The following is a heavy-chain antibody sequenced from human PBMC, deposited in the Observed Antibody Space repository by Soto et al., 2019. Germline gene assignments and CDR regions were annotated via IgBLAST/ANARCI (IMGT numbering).Heavy chain of an antibody. V-gene: IGHV3-11*06. CDR1: GFTFSNHF. CDR3: ARENYYFIDY. D-gene: IGHD3-10*01. CDR2: ITSNGAST. J-gene: IGHJ4*02. Sequence: PGGSLRLSCAASGFTFSNHFMTWIRHIPGKGLAWVSFITSNGASTNYADSVKGRFTISRDNAKNSLFLQMNNLRAEETAMYFCARENYYFIDYWGQGTLVIVSS.